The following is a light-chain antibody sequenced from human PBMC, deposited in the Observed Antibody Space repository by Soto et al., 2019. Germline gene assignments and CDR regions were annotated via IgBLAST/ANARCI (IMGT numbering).Light chain of an antibody. V-gene: IGKV1D-12*01. CDR3: QQTHTFPHT. Sequence: DIQMTQSPSSISASVGDRVTIACRASQAISSWLAWYQQKPGRAPRLLIYAASSLHSGASSRFSGSGSGTEFTLTISSLRPEDFATYYCQQTHTFPHTFGQGTKLEIK. CDR1: QAISSW. J-gene: IGKJ2*01. CDR2: AAS.